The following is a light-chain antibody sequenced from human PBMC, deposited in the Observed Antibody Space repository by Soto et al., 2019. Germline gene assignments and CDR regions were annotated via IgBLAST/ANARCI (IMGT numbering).Light chain of an antibody. Sequence: IVLTQSPGTLSLSPGERATLPCRASQSVXSSYLAWYQQKPGQAPCLLXACASSRATGSPDRLSGSGSATDFTLPISRLEPEDFAAYYCQQYGSTTRTFGQGTKVDIK. CDR2: CAS. CDR1: QSVXSSY. J-gene: IGKJ1*01. V-gene: IGKV3-20*01. CDR3: QQYGSTTRT.